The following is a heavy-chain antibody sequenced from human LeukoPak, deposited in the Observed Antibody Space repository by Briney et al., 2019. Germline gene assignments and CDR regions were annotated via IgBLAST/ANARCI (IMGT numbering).Heavy chain of an antibody. D-gene: IGHD5-12*01. J-gene: IGHJ4*02. V-gene: IGHV3-23*01. CDR3: AKDDAWVRYQD. Sequence: GGSLRLSCVASGLSFSSYALSWVRQAPGKGLEWVSGISGSGGSTYYADSVKGRFTISRDNSKNTLDLQMNSLRAEDTAVYYCAKDDAWVRYQDWGQGTLVTVSS. CDR1: GLSFSSYA. CDR2: ISGSGGST.